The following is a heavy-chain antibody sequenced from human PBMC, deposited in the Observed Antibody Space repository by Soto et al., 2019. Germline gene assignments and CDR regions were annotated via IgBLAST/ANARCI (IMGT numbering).Heavy chain of an antibody. V-gene: IGHV4-39*07. J-gene: IGHJ3*02. CDR3: ARRYCSSTSCRYETGGDAFDI. D-gene: IGHD2-2*01. CDR1: VGPITSRTYS. Sequence: SETLSLTCAVSVGPITSRTYSWGWIRQPPGKTQEWIGAIYYHGSTYSNPSLKSRVTISVDKSKNQFSLKLSSVTAADTAVYYCARRYCSSTSCRYETGGDAFDIWGQGTMVTVSS. CDR2: IYYHGST.